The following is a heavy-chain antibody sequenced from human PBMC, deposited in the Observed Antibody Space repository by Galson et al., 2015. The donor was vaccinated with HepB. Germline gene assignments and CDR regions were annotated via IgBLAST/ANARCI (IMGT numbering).Heavy chain of an antibody. CDR3: AKLRGYSGSYSFDY. V-gene: IGHV3-30*18. CDR2: ISYDGSNK. CDR1: GFTFSSYG. J-gene: IGHJ4*02. Sequence: SLRLSCAASGFTFSSYGMHWVRQAPGKGLEWVAVISYDGSNKYYADSVKGRFTISRDNSKNTLYLQMNSLRAEDTAVYYCAKLRGYSGSYSFDYWGQGTLVTVSS. D-gene: IGHD1-26*01.